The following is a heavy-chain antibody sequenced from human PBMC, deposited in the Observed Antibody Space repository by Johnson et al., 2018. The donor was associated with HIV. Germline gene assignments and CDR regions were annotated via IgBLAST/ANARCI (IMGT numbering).Heavy chain of an antibody. CDR1: GFTFSSYW. D-gene: IGHD5-18*01. V-gene: IGHV3-7*01. J-gene: IGHJ3*02. Sequence: VQLVESGGGLVQPGGSLRLSCAASGFTFSSYWMSWVRQAPGKGLEWVANIKQDGSEKYYVDSVKGRFTISRDNSKNTLYLQMNSLRAEDTAVYYCAKVDTAMVNAFDIWGQGTMVTVSS. CDR3: AKVDTAMVNAFDI. CDR2: IKQDGSEK.